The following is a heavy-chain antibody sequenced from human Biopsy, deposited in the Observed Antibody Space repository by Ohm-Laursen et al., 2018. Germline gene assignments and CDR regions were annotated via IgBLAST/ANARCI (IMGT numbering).Heavy chain of an antibody. CDR1: GDSISSYY. CDR3: ARDRGYYSDRTVPGYFDL. J-gene: IGHJ2*01. Sequence: SETLSLTCTVSGDSISSYYWSWIRQSPGKGLEWIGYVYYTGSTGYNPSLQSRVTISVDTSKNHFSLRLRSVTPADTAIYYCARDRGYYSDRTVPGYFDLWGRGTRVTVPP. D-gene: IGHD3-22*01. CDR2: VYYTGST. V-gene: IGHV4-59*01.